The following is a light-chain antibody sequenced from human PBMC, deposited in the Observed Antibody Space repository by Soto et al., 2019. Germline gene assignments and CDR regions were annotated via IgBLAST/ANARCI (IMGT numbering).Light chain of an antibody. V-gene: IGLV1-40*01. CDR2: GNS. CDR3: QCYVSSLSGGV. CDR1: SSNIGGGYD. Sequence: QSVLTQPPSVSGAPGQRVTISCTGSSSNIGGGYDVHWYQQLPGTAPKLLIYGNSNRPSGVNDRFSGSKSGTSASLVITGLQADDEAADYCQCYVSSLSGGVFGGGTKLTVL. J-gene: IGLJ2*01.